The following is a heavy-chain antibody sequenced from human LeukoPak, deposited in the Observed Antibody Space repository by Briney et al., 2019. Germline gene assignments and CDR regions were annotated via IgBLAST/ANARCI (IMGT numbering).Heavy chain of an antibody. D-gene: IGHD6-19*01. V-gene: IGHV3-9*01. CDR1: GFTFDDYA. CDR2: ISWNSGSI. Sequence: PGRSLRLSCAASGFTFDDYAMHWVRQAPGKGLEWVSGISWNSGSIGYADSVKGRFTISRDNAKNSLYLQMNSLRAEDTALYYCAKGERSGSYNHLGPVPLVTVSS. CDR3: AKGERSGSYNH. J-gene: IGHJ5*02.